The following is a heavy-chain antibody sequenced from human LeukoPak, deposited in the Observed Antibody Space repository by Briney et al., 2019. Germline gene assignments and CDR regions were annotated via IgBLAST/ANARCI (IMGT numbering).Heavy chain of an antibody. CDR1: GGSITNTNY. CDR3: AREGGPYRPLDY. V-gene: IGHV4-4*02. Sequence: SGTLSLTCGVSGGSITNTNYWTWVRQPPGNGLEWIGEVNLQGSTNYNPSLMGRVAISVDKSENHISLQLTSVTAADTAAYYCAREGGPYRPLDYSGQGTLVTVSS. CDR2: VNLQGST. J-gene: IGHJ4*02.